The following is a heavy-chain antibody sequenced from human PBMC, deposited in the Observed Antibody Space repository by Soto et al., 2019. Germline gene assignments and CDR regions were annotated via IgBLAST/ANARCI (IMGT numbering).Heavy chain of an antibody. V-gene: IGHV4-59*01. Sequence: SSETLSLTCTVSGDSISAYSWIWVRQPPGKGLEWIGNIHYNGNTKYNPSLKSRVSMSVDTSKNQFSLRLISVTAADTAKYFCAREGNLGRWLQPLDFWVQGTLVTVSS. J-gene: IGHJ4*02. CDR2: IHYNGNT. CDR3: AREGNLGRWLQPLDF. D-gene: IGHD5-12*01. CDR1: GDSISAYS.